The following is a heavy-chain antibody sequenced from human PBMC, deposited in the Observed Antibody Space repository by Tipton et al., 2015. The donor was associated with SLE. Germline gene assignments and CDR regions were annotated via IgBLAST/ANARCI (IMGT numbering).Heavy chain of an antibody. Sequence: TLSLTCTVSGGSISGYYWSWIRQPAGRGLEWIGRIYSSGSTIYNPSLKSRVTLSLDMSNSQFSLRVRSVTAADTAVYYRARGGGSYYDYWGQGTLVIVSS. D-gene: IGHD1-26*01. CDR3: ARGGGSYYDY. CDR2: IYSSGST. V-gene: IGHV4-4*07. CDR1: GGSISGYY. J-gene: IGHJ4*02.